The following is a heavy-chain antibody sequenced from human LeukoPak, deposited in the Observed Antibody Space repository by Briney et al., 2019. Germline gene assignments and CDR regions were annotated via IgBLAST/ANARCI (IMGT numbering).Heavy chain of an antibody. CDR3: ARDQYSYGTNYFDY. CDR1: GDTFTSYY. J-gene: IGHJ4*02. D-gene: IGHD5-18*01. Sequence: ASVKVSCKASGDTFTSYYMSWVRQAPGQGLEWMGRINPNSGATNYAQKFQGRVTMTRDTSTSTAYMELSRLRSDDTAVYYCARDQYSYGTNYFDYWGQGTLVTVSS. CDR2: INPNSGAT. V-gene: IGHV1-2*06.